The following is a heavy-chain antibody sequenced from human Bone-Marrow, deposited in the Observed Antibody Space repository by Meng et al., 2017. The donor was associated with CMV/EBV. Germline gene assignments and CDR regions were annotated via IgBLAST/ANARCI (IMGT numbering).Heavy chain of an antibody. V-gene: IGHV2-5*01. J-gene: IGHJ4*02. CDR1: GFSLSTSGVG. D-gene: IGHD6-6*01. Sequence: SGPTLVKPTQTLTLTCTFSGFSLSTSGVGVGWIRQPPGKALEWLALIYWNDDKRYSPSLKSRLTITKDTSKNQVVLTMTNMDPVDTATYYCAHRRQSIAALRWAFDYWGQGTRVTVSS. CDR3: AHRRQSIAALRWAFDY. CDR2: IYWNDDK.